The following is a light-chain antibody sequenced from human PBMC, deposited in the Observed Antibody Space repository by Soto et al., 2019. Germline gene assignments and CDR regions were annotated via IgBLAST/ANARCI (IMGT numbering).Light chain of an antibody. CDR1: NLADKS. CDR2: DDR. CDR3: QVWDSDSDHWV. J-gene: IGLJ3*02. Sequence: SYELTQAPSVSVAPGQRARITCAGNNLADKSVHWYQQKPGQAPGLVVYDDRDRPSGVPERFSGTNSDNVAALTIFRVEAGDEADYFCQVWDSDSDHWVFGGGTKVNVL. V-gene: IGLV3-21*02.